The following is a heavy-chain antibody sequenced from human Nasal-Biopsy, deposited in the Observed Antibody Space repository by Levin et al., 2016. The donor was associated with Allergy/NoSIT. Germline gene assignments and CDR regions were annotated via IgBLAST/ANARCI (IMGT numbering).Heavy chain of an antibody. CDR3: ARGRFQPNP. V-gene: IGHV3-11*06. D-gene: IGHD2-2*01. J-gene: IGHJ5*02. CDR2: ISESGGYT. Sequence: GESLKISCAASGFRFSDQSMSWIRQAPGKGLEWVSHISESGGYTNYAASVKGRFTISRDNAKNSLYLQMGSLRAEDTAVYFCARGRFQPNPWGQGTLVTVSS. CDR1: GFRFSDQS.